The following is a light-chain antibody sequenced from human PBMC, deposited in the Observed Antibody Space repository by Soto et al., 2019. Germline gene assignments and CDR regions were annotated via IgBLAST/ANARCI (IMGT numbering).Light chain of an antibody. CDR3: QQFLSYPIT. V-gene: IGKV1-13*02. Sequence: IQSTQSPASLSASVGERVTITCRASQDIRGALAWYQQSPGEAPQLLIFDASTSESGVPSSFSGISAGTHFTLTISSPQPEDFATFFFQQFLSYPITFGQGTRLEI. CDR2: DAS. CDR1: QDIRGA. J-gene: IGKJ5*01.